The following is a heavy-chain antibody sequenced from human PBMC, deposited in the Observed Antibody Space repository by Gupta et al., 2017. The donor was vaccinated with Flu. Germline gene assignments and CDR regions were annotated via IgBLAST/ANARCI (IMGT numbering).Heavy chain of an antibody. CDR1: GGTFSSYT. CDR2: IIPILGIA. D-gene: IGHD6-19*01. J-gene: IGHJ4*02. CDR3: AYSSGSWWPFDY. Sequence: QVQLVQSGAEVKKPGSSVKVSCKASGGTFSSYTISWVRQAPGQGLEWMGRIIPILGIANYAQKFQGRVTITADKSTSTAYMELSSLRSEDTAVYYCAYSSGSWWPFDYWGQGTLVTVSS. V-gene: IGHV1-69*02.